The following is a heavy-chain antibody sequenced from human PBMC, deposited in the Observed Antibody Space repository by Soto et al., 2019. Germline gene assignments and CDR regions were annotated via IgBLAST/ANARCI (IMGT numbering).Heavy chain of an antibody. J-gene: IGHJ4*02. Sequence: PADPLSQTHYDLGRTFSDYFWSRIRQPPGKGLEWIGEINHSGSTNYNPSLKSRVTISVDTSKNQFSLKLSSVTAADTAVYYCARARGVLLWFGESNYFDYWGQG. CDR3: ARARGVLLWFGESNYFDY. D-gene: IGHD3-10*01. CDR1: GRTFSDYF. V-gene: IGHV4-34*01. CDR2: INHSGST.